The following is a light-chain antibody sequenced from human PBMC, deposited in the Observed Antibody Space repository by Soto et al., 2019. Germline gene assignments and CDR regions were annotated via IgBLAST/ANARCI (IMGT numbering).Light chain of an antibody. CDR3: MQALQHPYT. CDR2: LGS. Sequence: EIVMTQSPPSLTVTPGEPASISCRSSQRLLHSNGNNFLDWYLQKPGQSPQLLIYLGSNRASGVPDRVSGSGAGTDFTLKISRVEAEDVGVYYCMQALQHPYTFGQGTKLEIK. J-gene: IGKJ2*01. CDR1: QRLLHSNGNNF. V-gene: IGKV2-28*01.